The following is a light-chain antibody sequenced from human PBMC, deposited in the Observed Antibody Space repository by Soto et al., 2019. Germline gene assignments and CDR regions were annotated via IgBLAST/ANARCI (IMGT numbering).Light chain of an antibody. CDR1: QSVSSSN. J-gene: IGKJ2*01. CDR2: VAS. Sequence: ETVLTQSPGTLSLSPGERATLSCRASQSVSSSNVAWYQQKLGQTPRLLIYVASTRAPGIPDRFSGSGSGTNFTLTINRLEPEDFAVYYCQQYGTSPYTFGQGTKLEIK. V-gene: IGKV3-20*01. CDR3: QQYGTSPYT.